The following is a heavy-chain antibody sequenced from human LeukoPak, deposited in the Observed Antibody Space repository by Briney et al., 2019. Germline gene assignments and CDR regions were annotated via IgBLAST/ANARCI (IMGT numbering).Heavy chain of an antibody. D-gene: IGHD2-8*01. CDR3: ARARGRGYCTNGVCLWFDP. J-gene: IGHJ5*02. CDR2: INHSGST. CDR1: GGSFSGYY. V-gene: IGHV4-34*01. Sequence: PSETLSLTCAVYGGSFSGYYWSWIRQPPGKGLEWIGEINHSGSTNYNPSLKSRVTISVDTSKNQFSLKLSSVTAADTAVYYCARARGRGYCTNGVCLWFDPWGQGTLVTVSS.